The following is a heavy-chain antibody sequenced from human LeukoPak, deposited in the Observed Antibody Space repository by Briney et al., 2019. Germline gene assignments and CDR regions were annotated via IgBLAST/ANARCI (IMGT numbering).Heavy chain of an antibody. CDR3: ARGCNRYDSSGYHCY. CDR1: GGSISSYS. V-gene: IGHV4-59*01. CDR2: IYHIGAT. J-gene: IGHJ4*02. Sequence: ETPSLTCTVSGGSISSYSWSWIGQPPGKGLENIGYIYHIGATNYNPYLKSRVTISLDTSKNQFSLNLSSVTAADTAMYYCARGCNRYDSSGYHCYWGQGALLAASS. D-gene: IGHD3-22*01.